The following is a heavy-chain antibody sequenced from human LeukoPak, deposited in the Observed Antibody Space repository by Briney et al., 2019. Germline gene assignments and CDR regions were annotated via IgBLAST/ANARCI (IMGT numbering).Heavy chain of an antibody. CDR3: AKARTRGYSYGSFDY. J-gene: IGHJ4*02. D-gene: IGHD5-18*01. V-gene: IGHV3-30*02. Sequence: GGFLRLSCAASGFTFSNYNMHWVRQAPGKGLEWVTFIRHDGSDKHYADSVKGRFTISRDNSKNTLYLQMNSLRVEDTAVYYCAKARTRGYSYGSFDYWGQGTLVTVSS. CDR1: GFTFSNYN. CDR2: IRHDGSDK.